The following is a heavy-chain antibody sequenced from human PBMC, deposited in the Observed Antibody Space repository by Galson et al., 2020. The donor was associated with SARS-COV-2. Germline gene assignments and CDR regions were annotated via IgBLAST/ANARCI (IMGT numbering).Heavy chain of an antibody. V-gene: IGHV3-21*01. Sequence: GGSLRLSCAASGFPFRDHNMIWVRQAPGKGLEWVSSIAGSGAYIYYADSMKGRFTISRDNAKNSLYLQLNSLRDEDTAVYYCARDKGSGFQMHWYFDLWGRGTLVSVSS. CDR1: GFPFRDHN. J-gene: IGHJ2*01. CDR3: ARDKGSGFQMHWYFDL. CDR2: IAGSGAYI. D-gene: IGHD3-22*01.